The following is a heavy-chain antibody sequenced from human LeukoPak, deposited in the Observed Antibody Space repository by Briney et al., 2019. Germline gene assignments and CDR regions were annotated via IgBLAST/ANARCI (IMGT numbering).Heavy chain of an antibody. CDR1: GFTFSSYA. V-gene: IGHV3-23*01. CDR2: ISGTGGRT. J-gene: IGHJ4*02. D-gene: IGHD5-18*01. Sequence: GGSLRLSCAASGFTFSSYAMSWVRQAPGKGLEWVSAISGTGGRTYYADSVKGRFTISRDNSKNTLYLQMNSLRAEDTAVYYCARGSAIQLWLAPAEFDYWGQGTLVTVSS. CDR3: ARGSAIQLWLAPAEFDY.